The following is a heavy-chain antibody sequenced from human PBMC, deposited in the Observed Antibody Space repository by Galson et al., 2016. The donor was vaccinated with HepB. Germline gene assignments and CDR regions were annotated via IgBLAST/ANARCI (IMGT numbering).Heavy chain of an antibody. Sequence: SLRLSCATSGFSFSSYGMHWVRQAPGKGLEWVAVISYDGSNKYYADSVKGRFTNSRDNSKNTLYLQMNSLRAEDTAVYYCASLRFKGFDLWGRGTLVTVSS. D-gene: IGHD3-3*01. CDR2: ISYDGSNK. J-gene: IGHJ2*01. CDR3: ASLRFKGFDL. V-gene: IGHV3-30*03. CDR1: GFSFSSYG.